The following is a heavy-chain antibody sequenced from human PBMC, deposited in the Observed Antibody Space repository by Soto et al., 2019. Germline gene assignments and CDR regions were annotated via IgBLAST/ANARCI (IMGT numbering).Heavy chain of an antibody. CDR2: INPNSGDT. CDR1: GYTFTGYY. CDR3: AKGGAIVAAGTRVYLYNAMDV. Sequence: QVQLVQSGTEVKRPGDSVKVSCKASGYTFTGYYVHWVRQAPGQGLEWMGWINPNSGDTYLAQRFQGRVTMNRDTSIGTAYMELRGLKSDSTAEYYCAKGGAIVAAGTRVYLYNAMDVWGQGPTVTVSS. D-gene: IGHD1-26*01. J-gene: IGHJ6*02. V-gene: IGHV1-2*02.